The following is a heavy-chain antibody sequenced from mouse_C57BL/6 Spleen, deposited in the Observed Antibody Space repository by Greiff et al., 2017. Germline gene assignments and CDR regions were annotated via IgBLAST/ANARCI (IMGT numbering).Heavy chain of an antibody. V-gene: IGHV1-53*01. CDR1: GYTFTSYW. Sequence: VQLQQPGTELVKPGASVQLSCKASGYTFTSYWMHWVKQRPGQGLEWIGNINPRNGGTNYNEKFKSKATLTVDKSSSTAYMQLSSLTSEDSAVYYCARYPQLGPFDYWGQGTTLTVSS. CDR3: ARYPQLGPFDY. D-gene: IGHD4-1*02. J-gene: IGHJ2*01. CDR2: INPRNGGT.